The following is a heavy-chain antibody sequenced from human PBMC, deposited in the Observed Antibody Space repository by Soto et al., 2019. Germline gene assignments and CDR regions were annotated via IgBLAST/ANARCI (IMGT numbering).Heavy chain of an antibody. CDR2: IYYSGST. CDR1: GGSISSGSYY. J-gene: IGHJ5*02. Sequence: PSETLSLTCTVSGGSISSGSYYWGWIRQPPGKGLEWIGSIYYSGSTYYNPSLKSRVAVSVDTSKNQISLNLRSVTAADTAVYYCARHVSETVVLPAAMSVDLWGQGTLVTVSS. CDR3: ARHVSETVVLPAAMSVDL. V-gene: IGHV4-39*01. D-gene: IGHD2-2*01.